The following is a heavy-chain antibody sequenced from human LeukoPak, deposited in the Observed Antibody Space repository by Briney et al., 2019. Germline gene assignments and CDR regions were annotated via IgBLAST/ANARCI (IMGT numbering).Heavy chain of an antibody. D-gene: IGHD3-22*01. CDR1: GGSISSYY. V-gene: IGHV4-59*01. CDR3: ARVYYATSGNYYFEY. J-gene: IGHJ4*02. Sequence: PSETLSLTCTVSGGSISSYYWSWIRQPPGKGLEWIGYIYYSGSTNYNPSLKSRVTISVDTSKNQFSLKLSSVTAADTAVYYCARVYYATSGNYYFEYWGQGTLVTVSS. CDR2: IYYSGST.